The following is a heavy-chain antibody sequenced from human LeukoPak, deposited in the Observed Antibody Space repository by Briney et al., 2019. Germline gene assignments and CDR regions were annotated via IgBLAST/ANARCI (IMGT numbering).Heavy chain of an antibody. CDR1: GFTFSSYA. CDR3: AKSRQWLVGGYYFDY. J-gene: IGHJ4*02. Sequence: GGSLRLSCAASGFTFSSYAMSWVRQAPGKGLEWVSAISGSGGSTYYADSVKGRFTISRDNSKNTLYLQMSSLRAEDTAVYYCAKSRQWLVGGYYFDYWGQGTLVTVSS. D-gene: IGHD6-19*01. V-gene: IGHV3-23*01. CDR2: ISGSGGST.